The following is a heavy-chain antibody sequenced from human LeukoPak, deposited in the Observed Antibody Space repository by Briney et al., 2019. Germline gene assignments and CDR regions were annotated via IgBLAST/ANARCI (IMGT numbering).Heavy chain of an antibody. CDR1: GYTFTSYD. CDR2: MNPNGGNT. D-gene: IGHD3-10*01. CDR3: ARSTKRRHMVRGVPNWFDP. V-gene: IGHV1-8*01. Sequence: GASVKFSCKASGYTFTSYDINWVRQATGQGLEWMGWMNPNGGNTGYAQKFQGRVTMTRNTSISTAYMELSSLRSEDTAVYYCARSTKRRHMVRGVPNWFDPWGQGTLVTVSS. J-gene: IGHJ5*02.